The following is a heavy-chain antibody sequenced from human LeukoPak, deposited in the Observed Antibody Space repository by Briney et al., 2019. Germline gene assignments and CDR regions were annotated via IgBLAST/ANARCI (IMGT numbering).Heavy chain of an antibody. CDR2: FNPNTGGT. CDR3: ARDYSNGSGRSDAFDI. CDR1: GYTFTGYY. V-gene: IGHV1-2*02. D-gene: IGHD3-10*01. J-gene: IGHJ3*02. Sequence: ASVKVSCKASGYTFTGYYMHWLRQAPGQGLEWMGWFNPNTGGTNYAQKFQGRVTMTRDTTISTAYMELSRLTSDDTAVYYCARDYSNGSGRSDAFDIWGQGTMVTVSS.